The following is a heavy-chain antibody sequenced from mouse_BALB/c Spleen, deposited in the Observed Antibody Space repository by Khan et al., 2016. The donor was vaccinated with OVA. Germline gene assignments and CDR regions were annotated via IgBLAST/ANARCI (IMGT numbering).Heavy chain of an antibody. J-gene: IGHJ2*01. CDR3: VRSLTITAVVATDFDY. V-gene: IGHV3-2*02. CDR2: ISYSGRT. D-gene: IGHD1-1*01. CDR1: GYSITSDYA. Sequence: EVQLQESGPGLVKPSQSLSLTCTVTGYSITSDYAWNWIRQFPGNKLEWMGYISYSGRTSYNPSLKSRISITRDTSKNQFFLPLNSVTTEDTATYYCVRSLTITAVVATDFDYWGQGTTLTVSS.